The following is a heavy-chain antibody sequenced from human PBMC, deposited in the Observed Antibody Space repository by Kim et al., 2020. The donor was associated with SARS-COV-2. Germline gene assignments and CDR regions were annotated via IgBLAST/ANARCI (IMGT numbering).Heavy chain of an antibody. CDR1: GFTFSNSA. V-gene: IGHV3-23*01. J-gene: IGHJ5*02. Sequence: GGSLRLSCVGTGFTFSNSAMRWVRQAPGKGLETVSFISGRGGASDYADSVKGRFTISRDNSKNTLYLQMTSLRVEDTAIYYCVKPSTASIDSWFDTWGQG. D-gene: IGHD2-21*02. CDR2: ISGRGGAS. CDR3: VKPSTASIDSWFDT.